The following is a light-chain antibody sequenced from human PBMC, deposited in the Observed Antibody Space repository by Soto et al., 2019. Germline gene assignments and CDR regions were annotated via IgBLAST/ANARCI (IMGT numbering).Light chain of an antibody. J-gene: IGKJ4*01. CDR1: QSVSSSY. V-gene: IGKV3-20*01. CDR3: QQYGSSPLT. CDR2: GAS. Sequence: EIVLTQSPGTLSLSPGARATLSCRASQSVSSSYLAWYQPKPGQAPRLLIYGASIRDTGIPERFSVSGSGTDFKLTISRLEPEDGAVYYCQQYGSSPLTFGGGTNVEIK.